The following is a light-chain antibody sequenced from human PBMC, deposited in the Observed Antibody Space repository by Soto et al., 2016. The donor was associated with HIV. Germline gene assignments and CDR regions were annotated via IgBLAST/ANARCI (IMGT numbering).Light chain of an antibody. J-gene: IGKJ1*01. V-gene: IGKV1-5*03. CDR1: QTISTW. CDR3: QQYYTYT. CDR2: KAS. Sequence: DIQMTQSPSTLSASVGDRVTITCRASQTISTWLVWYQQKPGKAPKLLIYKASTLETGVPSRFSGSASGTEFTLTISSLQPDDFATYYCQQYYTYTFGLGTKVDIK.